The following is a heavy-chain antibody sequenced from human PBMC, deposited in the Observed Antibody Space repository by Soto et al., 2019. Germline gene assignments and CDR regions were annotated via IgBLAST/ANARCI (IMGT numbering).Heavy chain of an antibody. CDR3: ARGNSSSWHYYYYGMDV. J-gene: IGHJ6*02. CDR2: ISAYNGNT. CDR1: GYTFTSYG. D-gene: IGHD6-13*01. Sequence: ASVKVSCKASGYTFTSYGISWVRQAPGQGLEWMGWISAYNGNTNYAQKLQGRVTMTTDTSTSTAYMELSSLRSEDTAVYYCARGNSSSWHYYYYGMDVWGQGTTVTVSS. V-gene: IGHV1-18*04.